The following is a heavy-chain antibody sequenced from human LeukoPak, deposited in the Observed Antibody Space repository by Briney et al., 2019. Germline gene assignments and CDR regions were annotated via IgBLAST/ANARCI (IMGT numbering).Heavy chain of an antibody. V-gene: IGHV3-9*01. CDR1: GFTFDDYA. CDR2: ISWNSGSI. D-gene: IGHD1-26*01. J-gene: IGHJ4*02. Sequence: GRSLRLSCAASGFTFDDYAMHWVRQAPGKGLEWVSGISWNSGSIGYADSVKGRFTISRDNAKNSLYLQMNSLRAEDTALYYCAKEMAVGALDYWGQGTLVTVSS. CDR3: AKEMAVGALDY.